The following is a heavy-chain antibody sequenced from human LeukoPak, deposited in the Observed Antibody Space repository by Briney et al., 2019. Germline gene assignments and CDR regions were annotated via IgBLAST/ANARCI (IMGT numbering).Heavy chain of an antibody. J-gene: IGHJ4*02. CDR3: ARHKAYGLGSYSPYYFDY. CDR1: GGSFSGYY. V-gene: IGHV4-34*01. Sequence: PSETLSLTFVVSGGSFSGYYWVWIRQPPGKRLEWIGEINRSGSTNYNPSLKSRVTISLDTSKSQFSLKLSSVTAADTAVYYCARHKAYGLGSYSPYYFDYWGQGTQVTVSS. CDR2: INRSGST. D-gene: IGHD3-10*01.